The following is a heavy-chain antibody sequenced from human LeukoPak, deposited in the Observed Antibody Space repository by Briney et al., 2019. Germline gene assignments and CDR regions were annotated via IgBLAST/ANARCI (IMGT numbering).Heavy chain of an antibody. D-gene: IGHD1-7*01. V-gene: IGHV3-30-3*01. CDR3: ARWEIRGTAHKLDY. CDR1: GFTFSSYA. J-gene: IGHJ4*02. CDR2: ISYDGSNK. Sequence: GGSLRLSCAASGFTFSSYAMHWVRQAPGKGLEWVAAISYDGSNKYYADSVKGRFTISRDNSKNTLYLQMNSLRAEDTAVYYCARWEIRGTAHKLDYWGQGTLVTVSS.